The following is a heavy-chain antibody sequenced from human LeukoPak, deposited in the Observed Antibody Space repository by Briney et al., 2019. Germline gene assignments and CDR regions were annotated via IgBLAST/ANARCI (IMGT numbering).Heavy chain of an antibody. D-gene: IGHD2-2*01. CDR1: GGSFSGYY. V-gene: IGHV4-34*01. J-gene: IGHJ4*02. Sequence: SETLSLTCAVYGGSFSGYYWSWIRQPPGKGLEWIGEINHSGSTNYNPSLKSRVTISVDTSKNQFSLKLSSVTAADTAVYYCARIRAVGYCSSTSCYEPFDYWGQGTLVTVSS. CDR2: INHSGST. CDR3: ARIRAVGYCSSTSCYEPFDY.